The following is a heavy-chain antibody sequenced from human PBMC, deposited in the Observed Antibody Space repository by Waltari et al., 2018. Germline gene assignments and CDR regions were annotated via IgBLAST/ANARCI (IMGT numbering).Heavy chain of an antibody. CDR1: VFTFDVYW. CDR2: VKDDGSEQ. V-gene: IGHV3-7*01. D-gene: IGHD2-2*01. Sequence: EVQLVESGGGLVQPGGSLRLSCAASVFTFDVYWMSWVRQAPGKGLEWVANVKDDGSEQNYVDSVKGRFTITRDNTKTILYMEMNNLRVEDTAVYYCARDRATRTGYVDYWGQGALVTVSS. CDR3: ARDRATRTGYVDY. J-gene: IGHJ4*02.